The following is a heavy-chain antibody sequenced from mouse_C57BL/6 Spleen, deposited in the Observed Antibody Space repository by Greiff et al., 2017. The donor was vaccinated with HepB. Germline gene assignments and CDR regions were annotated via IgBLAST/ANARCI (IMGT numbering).Heavy chain of an antibody. D-gene: IGHD2-4*01. J-gene: IGHJ2*01. V-gene: IGHV1-52*01. CDR3: ARGNYDFSGYFDY. Sequence: QVQLKESGAELVRPGSSVKLSCKASGYTFTSYWMHWVKQRPIQGLEWIGNIDPSDSETHYNQKFKDKATLTVDKSSSTAYMQLSSLTSEDSAVYYCARGNYDFSGYFDYWGQGTTLTVSS. CDR1: GYTFTSYW. CDR2: IDPSDSET.